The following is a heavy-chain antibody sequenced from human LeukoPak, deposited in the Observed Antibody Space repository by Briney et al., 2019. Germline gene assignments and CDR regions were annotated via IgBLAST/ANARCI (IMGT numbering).Heavy chain of an antibody. CDR1: GFTFDDYG. V-gene: IGHV3-23*01. Sequence: GGSLRLSCAASGFTFDDYGMHWVRQAPGKGLEWVSGISNNGGYTYYADSVQGRFTISRDNSKSTLCLQMNSLRAEDTAVYYCAKQLGYCSDGSCYFPYWGQGTLVTVSS. CDR2: ISNNGGYT. CDR3: AKQLGYCSDGSCYFPY. D-gene: IGHD2-15*01. J-gene: IGHJ4*02.